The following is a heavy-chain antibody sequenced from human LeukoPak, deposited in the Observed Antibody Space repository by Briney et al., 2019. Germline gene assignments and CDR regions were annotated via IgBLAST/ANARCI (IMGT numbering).Heavy chain of an antibody. J-gene: IGHJ5*02. CDR2: FDPEDGET. Sequence: EASVKVSCKVSGYTLTELSMHWVRQAPGKGLEWMGGFDPEDGETIYAQKFQGRVTMTEDTSTDTAYMELSSLRSEDTAVYYCATYYYDSSGYSTPTFDPWGQGTLVTVSS. CDR1: GYTLTELS. CDR3: ATYYYDSSGYSTPTFDP. D-gene: IGHD3-22*01. V-gene: IGHV1-24*01.